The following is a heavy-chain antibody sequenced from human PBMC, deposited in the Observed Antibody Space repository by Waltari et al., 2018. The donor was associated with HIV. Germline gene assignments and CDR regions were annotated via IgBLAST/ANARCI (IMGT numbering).Heavy chain of an antibody. V-gene: IGHV4-39*01. Sequence: QLQLQESGPGLVKPSETLSLTCTVSGGSISSSSYYWGWIRPPPGKGLEWIGSIHYRGNTYYNPSLNSRVTMSVDSSKDQFSLEVTSVTAADTAVYYCVRPRLKYDSFYFDHWGQGTLVTVSS. CDR1: GGSISSSSYY. J-gene: IGHJ4*02. CDR2: IHYRGNT. CDR3: VRPRLKYDSFYFDH. D-gene: IGHD3-9*01.